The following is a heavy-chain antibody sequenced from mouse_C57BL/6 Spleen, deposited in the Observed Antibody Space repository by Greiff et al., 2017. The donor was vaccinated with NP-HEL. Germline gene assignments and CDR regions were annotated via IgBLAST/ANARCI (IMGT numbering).Heavy chain of an antibody. J-gene: IGHJ4*01. CDR2: IYPSDSET. CDR3: ARQELYYYAMDY. V-gene: IGHV1-61*01. Sequence: VQLQQSGAELVRPGSSVKLSCKASGYTFTSYWMDWVKQRPGQGLEWIGNIYPSDSETHYNQKFKDKATLTVDKSSSTAYMQLSSLTSEDSAVYYCARQELYYYAMDYWGQGTSVTVSS. CDR1: GYTFTSYW.